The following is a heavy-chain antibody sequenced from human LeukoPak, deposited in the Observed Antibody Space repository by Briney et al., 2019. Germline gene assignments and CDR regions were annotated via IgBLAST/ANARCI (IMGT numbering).Heavy chain of an antibody. V-gene: IGHV3-53*01. J-gene: IGHJ3*02. CDR2: IYSGGST. Sequence: GGSLRLSCAASGFTVSSNYMSWVRQAPGKGLEWVSVIYSGGSTYYADSVKGRFTISRDNSKNTLYLQMNSLRAEDTAVYYCAASLIVVVQDAFDIWGQGTMVTVSS. CDR3: AASLIVVVQDAFDI. CDR1: GFTVSSNY. D-gene: IGHD3-22*01.